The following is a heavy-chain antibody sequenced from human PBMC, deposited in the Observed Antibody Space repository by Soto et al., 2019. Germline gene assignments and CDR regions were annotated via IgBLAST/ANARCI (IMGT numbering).Heavy chain of an antibody. CDR1: GYTFTGYY. D-gene: IGHD3-22*01. V-gene: IGHV1-2*04. J-gene: IGHJ6*02. CDR3: ARVCNGSGSTGYGMDV. CDR2: ISPNSGGT. Sequence: ASVKVSCKASGYTFTGYYMHWVRQAPGQGLEWMGWISPNSGGTNYAQKFQGWVTMTRDTSISTAYMELSRLRSDDTAVYYCARVCNGSGSTGYGMDVWGQGTTVTVSS.